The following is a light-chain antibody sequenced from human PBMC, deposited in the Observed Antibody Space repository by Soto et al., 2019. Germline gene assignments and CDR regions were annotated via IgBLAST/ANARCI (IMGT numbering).Light chain of an antibody. CDR1: QGVRSF. Sequence: DIQMTQSPSSVSASVGDRVTITCRASQGVRSFLSWYQQKPGKAPKLLISAASTLQSGVPSRFSGSGFGTDFSLTVSSLQPEDFATYYCQQAHRFPFTFGPGTKVDIK. CDR3: QQAHRFPFT. J-gene: IGKJ3*01. V-gene: IGKV1-12*02. CDR2: AAS.